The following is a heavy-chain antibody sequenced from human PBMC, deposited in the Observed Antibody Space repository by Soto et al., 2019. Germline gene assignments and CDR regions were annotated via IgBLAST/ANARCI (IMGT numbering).Heavy chain of an antibody. V-gene: IGHV4-30-4*01. CDR2: ISNRGTP. CDR3: AREVNVVALSDAFDI. CDR1: GDSISSDDYF. J-gene: IGHJ3*02. D-gene: IGHD2-8*01. Sequence: QVQLQESGPGLVKPSQTLSLICTVSGDSISSDDYFWSWIRQPPGQGLEWIGYISNRGTPYYNPSLKSRVTISLDTSKNRFSLDMYSVTAADTAVYYCAREVNVVALSDAFDIWAQGTMVTVSS.